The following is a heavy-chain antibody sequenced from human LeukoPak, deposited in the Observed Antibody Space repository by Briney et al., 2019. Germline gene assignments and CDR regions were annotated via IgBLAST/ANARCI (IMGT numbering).Heavy chain of an antibody. Sequence: SQTLSLTCTVSGGSVSSGFYYWSWIRQPAGKGLEWIGRVYNSGSTNYNPSLKSRVTISVDTSKNQFSLKLSSVTAADTAVYYCARGFKKYYYGSGSYSISAFDIWGQGTMVTVSS. V-gene: IGHV4-61*02. CDR2: VYNSGST. CDR3: ARGFKKYYYGSGSYSISAFDI. J-gene: IGHJ3*02. CDR1: GGSVSSGFYY. D-gene: IGHD3-10*01.